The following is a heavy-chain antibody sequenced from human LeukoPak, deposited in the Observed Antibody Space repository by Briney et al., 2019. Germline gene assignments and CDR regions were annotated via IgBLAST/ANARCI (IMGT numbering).Heavy chain of an antibody. D-gene: IGHD3-22*01. CDR2: ISVSGSRT. CDR1: GFTFSYFS. V-gene: IGHV3-48*02. CDR3: ARDSGHHYDQLDC. J-gene: IGHJ4*02. Sequence: GGSLRLSCAASGFTFSYFSLSWVRQAPGKGLEWVAYISVSGSRTSYADSVQGRFIISRDDAKNSLYLQMNSLRDEDTAAYYCARDSGHHYDQLDCWGQGTLVTVSS.